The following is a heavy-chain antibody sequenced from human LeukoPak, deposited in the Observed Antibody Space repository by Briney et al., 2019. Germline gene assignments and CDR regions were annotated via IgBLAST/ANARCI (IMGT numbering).Heavy chain of an antibody. Sequence: GGSLRLSCATSGFTLSRYSMNWVRQAPGKGLEWVSSISSSSTYIYYADSVKGRFTISRDNAKNSLLLQMNSLRAEDTAVYFCARNKDGDYVWGSYRPWDVFEYWGQGTQVTVSS. D-gene: IGHD3-16*02. J-gene: IGHJ4*02. CDR3: ARNKDGDYVWGSYRPWDVFEY. CDR2: ISSSSTYI. V-gene: IGHV3-21*01. CDR1: GFTLSRYS.